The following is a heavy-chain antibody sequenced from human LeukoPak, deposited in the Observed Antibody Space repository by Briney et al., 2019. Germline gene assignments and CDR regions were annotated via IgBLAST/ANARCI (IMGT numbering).Heavy chain of an antibody. Sequence: SVKVSCKASGGTFINYAIIWVRQAPGQGLEWMGGMIPTLGTRNHAQSFQGRASMTTDESTSTAYMELSSLRVEDTAVYYCARGRRSGNSFCSDFWGQGTLVTVSS. CDR2: MIPTLGTR. CDR3: ARGRRSGNSFCSDF. J-gene: IGHJ4*02. V-gene: IGHV1-69*05. D-gene: IGHD5-18*01. CDR1: GGTFINYA.